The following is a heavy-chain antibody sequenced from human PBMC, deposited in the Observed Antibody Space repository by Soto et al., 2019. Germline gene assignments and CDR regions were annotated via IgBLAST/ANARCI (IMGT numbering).Heavy chain of an antibody. Sequence: PSETLSLTCTVSGGSISSSSYYWGWVRQPPGKGLEWIGYIYYSGSTNYNPSLKSRVTISVDTSKNQFSLKLSSVTAADTAVYYWARARHYHRCQLASRGRRTLDPVSS. V-gene: IGHV4-61*05. CDR3: ARARHYHRCQLAS. J-gene: IGHJ1*01. CDR1: GGSISSSSYY. CDR2: IYYSGST. D-gene: IGHD1-1*01.